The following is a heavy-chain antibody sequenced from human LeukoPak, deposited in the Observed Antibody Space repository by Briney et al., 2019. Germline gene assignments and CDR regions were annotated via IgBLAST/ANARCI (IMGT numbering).Heavy chain of an antibody. J-gene: IGHJ6*03. CDR3: ARGARDSSGYFYYYYYMDV. Sequence: SETLSLTCAVYGGSFSGYYWSWIRQPPGKGLEWIGEINHSGSTKYNPSLKSRVTISGDTSKNQFSLKLSSVTAADTAVYYCARGARDSSGYFYYYYYMDVWGKGTTVTVSS. CDR1: GGSFSGYY. D-gene: IGHD3-22*01. CDR2: INHSGST. V-gene: IGHV4-34*01.